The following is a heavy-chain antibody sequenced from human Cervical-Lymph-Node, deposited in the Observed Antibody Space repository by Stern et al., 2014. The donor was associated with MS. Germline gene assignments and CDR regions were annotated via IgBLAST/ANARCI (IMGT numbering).Heavy chain of an antibody. CDR2: LNPNSDDP. D-gene: IGHD3-22*01. Sequence: VQLVESGTKMQKPGASVKVSCKASGYTFTAFFIHWVRQVPGQGLEWMGRLNPNSDDPTYAQNFPDRVTLTRDTSIGTAYMDLRRLTSADTAVYYCAREATRIVVGIDYWGQGTQVTVSS. V-gene: IGHV1-2*06. J-gene: IGHJ4*02. CDR1: GYTFTAFF. CDR3: AREATRIVVGIDY.